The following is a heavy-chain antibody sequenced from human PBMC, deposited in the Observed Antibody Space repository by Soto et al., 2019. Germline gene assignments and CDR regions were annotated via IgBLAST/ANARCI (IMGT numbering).Heavy chain of an antibody. CDR2: ISGSGGSK. Sequence: EVQLLESGGGLVQPGGSLRLSCAASGFTFSSYAMSWVRQAPGKGLEWVSGISGSGGSKYSADSVKGRFTISRDTSKNTLYLLMNSLRADDTAVYYCANVSSSIWSDAFDIWGRGTMVTVSS. V-gene: IGHV3-23*01. D-gene: IGHD6-13*01. CDR1: GFTFSSYA. CDR3: ANVSSSIWSDAFDI. J-gene: IGHJ3*02.